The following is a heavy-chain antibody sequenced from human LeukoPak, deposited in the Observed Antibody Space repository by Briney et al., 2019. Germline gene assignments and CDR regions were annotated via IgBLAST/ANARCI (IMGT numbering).Heavy chain of an antibody. D-gene: IGHD6-19*01. V-gene: IGHV3-33*01. Sequence: PGGSLRLSCAASGFTFSSYGMHWVRQAPGKGLEWVAVIWYDGSNKYYADSVKGRFTISRDNSKNTLYLQMNSLRAEDTAVYYCARDSFSIAVAGTRLGYFQHWGQGTLVTVSS. CDR1: GFTFSSYG. CDR3: ARDSFSIAVAGTRLGYFQH. CDR2: IWYDGSNK. J-gene: IGHJ1*01.